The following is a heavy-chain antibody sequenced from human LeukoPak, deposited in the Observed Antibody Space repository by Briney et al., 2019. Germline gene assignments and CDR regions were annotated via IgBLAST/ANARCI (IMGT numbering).Heavy chain of an antibody. CDR2: INPNSGGT. V-gene: IGHV1-2*02. D-gene: IGHD3-22*01. Sequence: ASVKVSCKASGYTFTDYYMHWVRQAPGQGLEWMGWINPNSGGTHLAQKFQGRLIMNRDTSIHAAYMELNRLRYDDTAVYCLWRDPMYYYDSSGYHYEPYFDYWGQGTLVTVSS. CDR1: GYTFTDYY. CDR3: WRDPMYYYDSSGYHYEPYFDY. J-gene: IGHJ4*02.